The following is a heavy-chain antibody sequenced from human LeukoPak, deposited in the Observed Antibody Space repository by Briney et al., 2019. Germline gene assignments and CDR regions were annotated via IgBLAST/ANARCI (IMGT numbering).Heavy chain of an antibody. CDR2: IIPIFGTA. V-gene: IGHV1-69*05. Sequence: GASVKVSCKASGGTFSSYAISWVRQAPGQGLEWMGRIIPIFGTANYAQKFQGRVTITTDESTSAAYMELSSLRSEDTAVYYCAAYYYDSSGYYLWGQGTLVTVSS. D-gene: IGHD3-22*01. CDR3: AAYYYDSSGYYL. J-gene: IGHJ5*02. CDR1: GGTFSSYA.